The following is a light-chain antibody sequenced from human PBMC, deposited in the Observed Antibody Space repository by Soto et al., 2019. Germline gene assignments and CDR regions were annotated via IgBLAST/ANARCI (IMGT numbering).Light chain of an antibody. CDR2: GAS. V-gene: IGKV3-15*01. CDR3: QQYNNWLT. J-gene: IGKJ5*01. CDR1: QSVSSN. Sequence: EIVVTQSLATLSVSPGERATLSCRASQSVSSNLAWYAQKPGQAPRLLIYGASTRATGIPARFSGSGSGTEFTLTISSLQSEDFAVYYCQQYNNWLTFGQGTRLEIK.